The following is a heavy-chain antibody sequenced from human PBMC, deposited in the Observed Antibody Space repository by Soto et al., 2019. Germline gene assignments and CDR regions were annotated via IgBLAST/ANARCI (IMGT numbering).Heavy chain of an antibody. J-gene: IGHJ4*02. CDR1: GYTFTSYG. V-gene: IGHV1-18*01. CDR2: INAYNGNT. D-gene: IGHD5-18*01. CDR3: ARTGDTAPDGSVLSFDN. Sequence: ASVKVSCKASGYTFTSYGISWVRQAPGQGLEWMGWINAYNGNTNYAQKLQGRVTMTTDTSTSTAYMELRSLRSDDTAVYYCARTGDTAPDGSVLSFDNGGKGTLFTVSS.